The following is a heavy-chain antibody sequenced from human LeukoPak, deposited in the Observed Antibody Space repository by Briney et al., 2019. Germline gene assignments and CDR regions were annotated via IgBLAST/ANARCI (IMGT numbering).Heavy chain of an antibody. CDR2: ISSSSSYI. CDR1: GFTLSSYS. CDR3: ARGGITIFGVVINPFDY. D-gene: IGHD3-3*01. J-gene: IGHJ4*02. Sequence: GGSLRLSCAASGFTLSSYSMNWVRQAPGKGLEWVSSISSSSSYIYYADSVKGRFTISRDNAKNSLYLQMNSLRAEDTAVYYCARGGITIFGVVINPFDYWGQGTLVTVSS. V-gene: IGHV3-21*01.